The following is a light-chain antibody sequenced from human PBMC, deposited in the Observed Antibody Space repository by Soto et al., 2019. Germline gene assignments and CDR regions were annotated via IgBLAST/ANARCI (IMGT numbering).Light chain of an antibody. J-gene: IGKJ2*01. V-gene: IGKV1-9*01. CDR2: ATS. CDR1: QDITNS. Sequence: QLTQAPSFLSASVGDRVAVVGRPSQDITNSLASYQQKPGKAPSLLIDATSPLQSGVTSRFSGSGSGTEYILSFDSLQSEDFATYYCRKLHRYPYTFGQGKKL. CDR3: RKLHRYPYT.